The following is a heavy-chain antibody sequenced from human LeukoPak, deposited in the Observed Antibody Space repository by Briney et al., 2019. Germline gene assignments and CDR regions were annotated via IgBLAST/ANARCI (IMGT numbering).Heavy chain of an antibody. Sequence: PSEILSLTCTVSGGSISSYYWSWIRQPAGKGLERIGRIYTSGSTNYNPSLKSRVTMSVDTSKNQFSLKLSSVTAADTAVYYCARSAPYCGGDCYDLYWGQGTLVTVSS. J-gene: IGHJ4*02. V-gene: IGHV4-4*07. CDR2: IYTSGST. D-gene: IGHD2-21*01. CDR1: GGSISSYY. CDR3: ARSAPYCGGDCYDLY.